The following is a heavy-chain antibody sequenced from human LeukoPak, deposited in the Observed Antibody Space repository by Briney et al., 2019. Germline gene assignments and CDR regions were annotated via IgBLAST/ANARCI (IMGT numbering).Heavy chain of an antibody. Sequence: GGSLRLSCAASGFTFSNYNMNWVRQAPGKGLEWVSYISSSNIIYYGDSVKGRFTISRDNARNSLYLQMNSLRAEDTAVYYCARDTVEGYYLDFWGQGTLVTVSS. V-gene: IGHV3-69-1*01. CDR2: ISSSNII. CDR3: ARDTVEGYYLDF. J-gene: IGHJ4*02. CDR1: GFTFSNYN. D-gene: IGHD4-23*01.